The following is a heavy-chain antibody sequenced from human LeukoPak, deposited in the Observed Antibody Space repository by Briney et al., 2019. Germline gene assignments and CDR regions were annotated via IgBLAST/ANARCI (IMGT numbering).Heavy chain of an antibody. V-gene: IGHV4-34*01. CDR1: IGSFSGYH. CDR3: ARPLRSYYYYYMDV. D-gene: IGHD3-16*01. J-gene: IGHJ6*03. Sequence: SETLSLTCAVYIGSFSGYHWSWIRQFPGKGLEWIGEINHSGSTNYNPSLKSRVTISVDTSKNQFSLKLSSVTAADTAVYYCARPLRSYYYYYMDVWGKGTTVTISS. CDR2: INHSGST.